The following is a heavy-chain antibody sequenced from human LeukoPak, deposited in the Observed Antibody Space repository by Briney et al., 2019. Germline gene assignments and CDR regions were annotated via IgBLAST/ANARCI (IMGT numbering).Heavy chain of an antibody. CDR1: GYIFTNYW. V-gene: IGHV5-51*01. Sequence: GESLKISCKGSGYIFTNYWIGWVRQMPGEGLEWMGIIYSGDSDVRYGPSFQGQVTISVDRSISTAYLQWSSLRASDTAMYYCARLEDGFDIWGQGTMVTVSS. CDR3: ARLEDGFDI. CDR2: IYSGDSDV. J-gene: IGHJ3*02.